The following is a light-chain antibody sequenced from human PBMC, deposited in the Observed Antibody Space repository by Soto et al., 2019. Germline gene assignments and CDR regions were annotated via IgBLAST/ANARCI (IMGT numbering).Light chain of an antibody. CDR2: DNT. CDR3: QSFYRDLSGVL. CDR1: GSNIGAGYD. Sequence: QSVLTQPPSVSAAPGQRVTISCSGSGSNIGAGYDVHWYQQLPGSAPQLLIYDNTNRPSGVPDRFSGSRSGTSASLAITRLQAEDEADYYCQSFYRDLSGVLFGGGTKVTVL. J-gene: IGLJ3*02. V-gene: IGLV1-40*01.